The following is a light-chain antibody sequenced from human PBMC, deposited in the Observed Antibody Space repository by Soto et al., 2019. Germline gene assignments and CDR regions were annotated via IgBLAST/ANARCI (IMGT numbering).Light chain of an antibody. CDR2: GAS. J-gene: IGKJ1*01. CDR3: QQYRNSFVG. CDR1: QSVSSTY. V-gene: IGKV3-20*01. Sequence: EIVLTQSPGTRSLSPGERATLSRRASQSVSSTYLAWYQHKPGQAPRLLIYGASSRATGIPDRFSGSGSGTDFTLIISRLEPEDFAVYYRQQYRNSFVGFGQGTKVDIK.